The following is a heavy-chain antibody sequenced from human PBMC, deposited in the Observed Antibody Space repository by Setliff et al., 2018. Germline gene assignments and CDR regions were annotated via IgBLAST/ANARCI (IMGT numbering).Heavy chain of an antibody. V-gene: IGHV1-46*01. CDR2: INPSGGDT. CDR1: GYSFSIYS. Sequence: WASVKVSCKASGYSFSIYSIHWVRQAPGQGLEWMGIINPSGGDTRYGQKFQGRVTMTRDTSTSTVYMELSSLKSEDTAMYYCARDWSGYSVFDYWGQGSLVTVSS. D-gene: IGHD3-3*01. J-gene: IGHJ4*02. CDR3: ARDWSGYSVFDY.